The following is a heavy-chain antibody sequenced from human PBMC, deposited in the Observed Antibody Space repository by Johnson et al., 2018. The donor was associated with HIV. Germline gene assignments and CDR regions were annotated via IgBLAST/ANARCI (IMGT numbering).Heavy chain of an antibody. CDR2: IGTAGDT. D-gene: IGHD5-24*01. CDR1: GFTFSSYG. Sequence: VQLVESGGGVVQPGRSLRLSCAASGFTFSSYGMHWVRQATGKGLEWVSAIGTAGDTYYPGSVKGRFTISRENAKNSLYLQMSSLRAEDAAVYYCAKDVGDGYNRWGAFDFWGQGTMVTVSS. V-gene: IGHV3-13*01. CDR3: AKDVGDGYNRWGAFDF. J-gene: IGHJ3*01.